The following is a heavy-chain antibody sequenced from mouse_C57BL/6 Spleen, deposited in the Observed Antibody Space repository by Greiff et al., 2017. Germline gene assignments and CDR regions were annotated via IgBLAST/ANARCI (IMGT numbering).Heavy chain of an antibody. Sequence: VQLVESGAELVKPGASVKISCKASGYAFSSYWMNWVKQRPGKGLEWIGQIYPGDGDTNYNGKFKGKATLTADKSSSTAYMQLSSLTSEDSAVYVCARWDGYSYYYAMDYWGQGTSVTVSS. CDR3: ARWDGYSYYYAMDY. CDR2: IYPGDGDT. J-gene: IGHJ4*01. D-gene: IGHD2-3*01. V-gene: IGHV1-80*01. CDR1: GYAFSSYW.